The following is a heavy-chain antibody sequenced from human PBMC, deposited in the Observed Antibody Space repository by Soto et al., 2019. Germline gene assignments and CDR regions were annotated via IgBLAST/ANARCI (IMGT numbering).Heavy chain of an antibody. CDR2: ISSSSSYI. J-gene: IGHJ4*02. CDR3: ARAPYYDECRGYWAD. CDR1: GFTFSSYS. D-gene: IGHD3-22*01. V-gene: IGHV3-21*01. Sequence: EVQLVESGGGLVKPGGSLRLSCAASGFTFSSYSMNWVRQAPGKGLEWVSSISSSSSYIYYADSVKGRFTISRDNAKNSMYLQLISLLAEDKAVDYCARAPYYDECRGYWADWGQGTLVTVSS.